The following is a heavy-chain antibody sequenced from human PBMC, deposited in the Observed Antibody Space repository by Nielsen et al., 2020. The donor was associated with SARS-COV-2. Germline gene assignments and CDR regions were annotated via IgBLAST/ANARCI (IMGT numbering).Heavy chain of an antibody. D-gene: IGHD6-13*01. CDR3: ASSIAAAGVEEYFQH. CDR1: GGSVSSGSYY. CDR2: IYYSGST. V-gene: IGHV4-61*01. Sequence: SETLSLTCTASGGSVSSGSYYWSWIRQPPGKGLEWIGYIYYSGSTNYNPSLKSRVTISVDTSKNQFSLKLSSVTAADTAVYYCASSIAAAGVEEYFQHWGQGTLVTVSS. J-gene: IGHJ1*01.